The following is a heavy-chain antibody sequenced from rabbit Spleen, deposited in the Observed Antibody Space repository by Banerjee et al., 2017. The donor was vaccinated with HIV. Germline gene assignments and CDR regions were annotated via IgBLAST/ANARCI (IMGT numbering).Heavy chain of an antibody. CDR1: GIDFSSYNF. J-gene: IGHJ4*01. CDR3: VREAGYAGYGDGNL. CDR2: IDPVFGST. D-gene: IGHD7-1*01. V-gene: IGHV1S43*01. Sequence: QQQLEESGGGLVKPGGTLTLTCKASGIDFSSYNFICWVRQAPGKGLEWIGYIDPVFGSTVYATWVNGRFTISSHNAQNTLYLQLNSLTAADTATYFCVREAGYAGYGDGNLWGPGTLVTVS.